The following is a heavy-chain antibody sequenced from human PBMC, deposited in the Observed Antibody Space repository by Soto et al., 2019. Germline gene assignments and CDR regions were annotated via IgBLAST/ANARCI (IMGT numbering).Heavy chain of an antibody. Sequence: QVQLVQSGAEVKKPGSSVKVSCKASGGTFSSYTISWVRQAPGQGLEWMGRIIPILGIANYAQKFQGRVTITADKSTSTAYRELSSLRSEDTAVYYCARSPYCTNCVCYTQYYYYYMDVWGKGTTVTVSS. CDR2: IIPILGIA. CDR1: GGTFSSYT. D-gene: IGHD2-8*01. CDR3: ARSPYCTNCVCYTQYYYYYMDV. J-gene: IGHJ6*03. V-gene: IGHV1-69*02.